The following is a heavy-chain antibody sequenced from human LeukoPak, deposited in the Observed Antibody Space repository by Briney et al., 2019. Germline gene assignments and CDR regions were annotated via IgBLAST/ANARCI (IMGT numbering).Heavy chain of an antibody. CDR3: ARDSESVWGSYYFDY. CDR1: GFIVGSNY. CDR2: IYSGGST. J-gene: IGHJ4*02. V-gene: IGHV3-66*02. D-gene: IGHD3-16*01. Sequence: PGGSLRLSXAASGFIVGSNYMSWVRQSPGKGLEWVSVIYSGGSTYYADSVKGRFTISRNNSKNTLYLQMNSLRAEDTAVYYCARDSESVWGSYYFDYWGQGTLVTVSS.